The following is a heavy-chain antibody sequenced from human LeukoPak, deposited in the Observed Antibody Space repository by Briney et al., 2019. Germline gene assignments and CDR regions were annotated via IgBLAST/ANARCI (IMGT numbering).Heavy chain of an antibody. CDR3: ARSLGAFDY. V-gene: IGHV4-34*01. Sequence: PSETLSLTCAVYGGSFSGYYWSWIRQPPGKGLEWIGEINHSGSTNYNPSLKSRVTISVDTSKNQFSLKLGSVTAADTAVYYCARSLGAFDYWGQGTLVTVSS. D-gene: IGHD3-16*01. CDR1: GGSFSGYY. J-gene: IGHJ4*02. CDR2: INHSGST.